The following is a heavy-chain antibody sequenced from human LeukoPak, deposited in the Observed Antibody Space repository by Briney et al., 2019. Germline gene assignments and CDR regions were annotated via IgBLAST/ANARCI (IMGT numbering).Heavy chain of an antibody. J-gene: IGHJ3*02. V-gene: IGHV3-7*01. CDR1: GFSFSSYW. Sequence: GGSLRLSCAASGFSFSSYWMTWVRQAPGKGLEWVANIKQAGSEKYYVDSVKGRFAISRDNAMNSLYLQTNSLRAEDTAVYYCARPKIAVAAPRDAFDIWGQGTMVTVSS. D-gene: IGHD6-19*01. CDR2: IKQAGSEK. CDR3: ARPKIAVAAPRDAFDI.